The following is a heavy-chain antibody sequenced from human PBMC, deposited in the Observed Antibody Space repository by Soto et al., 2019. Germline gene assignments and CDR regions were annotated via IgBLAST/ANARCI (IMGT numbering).Heavy chain of an antibody. V-gene: IGHV3-23*01. Sequence: EVQLWESGGGLVQPGGTLRLSCAVSGFTFSSHVMSWVRQAPGKGLEWVSAISGTGGTYYADSVKGRFTISRDNSKNALCLQMNNLRDEDTAVYYCAKDRRGAYCSAGICYSPDYWGQGTLVIVSS. D-gene: IGHD2-15*01. CDR1: GFTFSSHV. CDR3: AKDRRGAYCSAGICYSPDY. J-gene: IGHJ4*02. CDR2: ISGTGGT.